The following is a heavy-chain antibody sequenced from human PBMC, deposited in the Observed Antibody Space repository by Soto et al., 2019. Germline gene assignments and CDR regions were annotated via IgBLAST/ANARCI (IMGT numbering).Heavy chain of an antibody. CDR3: ARFGLYCSGGSCYSGWDY. CDR2: IKQDGSEK. Sequence: GGSLRLSCAASGFTFSSYWMSWVRQAPGKGLEWVANIKQDGSEKYYVDSVKGRFTISRDNAKNSLYLQMNSLRAEDTAVYYCARFGLYCSGGSCYSGWDYWGQGTLVTVSS. CDR1: GFTFSSYW. J-gene: IGHJ4*02. D-gene: IGHD2-15*01. V-gene: IGHV3-7*01.